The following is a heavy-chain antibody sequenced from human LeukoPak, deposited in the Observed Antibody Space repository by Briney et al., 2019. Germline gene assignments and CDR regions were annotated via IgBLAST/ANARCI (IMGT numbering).Heavy chain of an antibody. CDR2: IHHSGNT. D-gene: IGHD3-10*01. J-gene: IGHJ5*02. CDR1: GGSINSYY. V-gene: IGHV4-59*01. Sequence: SETLSLTCSVSGGSINSYYGSGIRQPPGQGLEWIGNIHHSGNTNYNPSRKSRVTMSLDTSKNQFSLKLTSVTAADTAVYYCARVRGYGLGSYVDPWGQGTLVTVSS. CDR3: ARVRGYGLGSYVDP.